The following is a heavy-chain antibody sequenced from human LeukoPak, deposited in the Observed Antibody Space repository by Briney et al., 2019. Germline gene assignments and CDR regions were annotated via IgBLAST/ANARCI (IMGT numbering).Heavy chain of an antibody. V-gene: IGHV4-59*08. CDR2: IYYSGST. Sequence: PSETLSLACTVSGGPISSYYWSWIRQPPGKGLEWIGYIYYSGSTNYNPSLKSRVTISVDTSKNQFSLKLSSVTAADTAVYYCARLGAMVDYWGQGTLVTVSS. J-gene: IGHJ4*02. CDR1: GGPISSYY. CDR3: ARLGAMVDY. D-gene: IGHD1-26*01.